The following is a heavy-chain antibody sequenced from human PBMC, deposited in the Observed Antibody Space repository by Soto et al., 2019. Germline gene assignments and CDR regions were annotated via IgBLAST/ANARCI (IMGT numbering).Heavy chain of an antibody. CDR2: IYYSGST. CDR3: ARGLRFLELGMDV. Sequence: PSETLSLTCTVSGGSISSGGYYWSWIRQHPGKGLEWIGYIYYSGSTYYNPSLKSRVTISVDTSKNQFSLKLSSVTAADTAVYYCARGLRFLELGMDVWGKGTTVTVSS. D-gene: IGHD3-3*01. CDR1: GGSISSGGYY. J-gene: IGHJ6*03. V-gene: IGHV4-31*02.